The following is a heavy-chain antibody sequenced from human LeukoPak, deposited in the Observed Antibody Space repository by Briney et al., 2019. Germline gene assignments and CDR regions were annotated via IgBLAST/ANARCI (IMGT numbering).Heavy chain of an antibody. CDR3: AKDLEKRYGSGSSFDY. J-gene: IGHJ4*02. CDR2: IYSDNT. CDR1: GFTVSSNS. V-gene: IGHV3-66*03. D-gene: IGHD3-10*01. Sequence: GGSLRLSCTVSGFTVSSNSMSWVRQAPGKGLEWVSFIYSDNTHYSDSVKGRFTISRDNSKNTLYLQMNSLRAEDTAVYYCAKDLEKRYGSGSSFDYWGQGTLVTVSS.